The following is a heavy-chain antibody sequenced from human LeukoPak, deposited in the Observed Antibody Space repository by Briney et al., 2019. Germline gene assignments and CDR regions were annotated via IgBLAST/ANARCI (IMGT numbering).Heavy chain of an antibody. V-gene: IGHV3-23*01. Sequence: PGGSLRLSCAASGFTFSSYAMSWVRQAPGKGLEWVSAISGSGGSTYYADSVKGRFTISRDNSKNTLYLQMNSLRAEDTAVYYCAREATYYDFWSGYPRKENWFDPWGQGTLVTVSS. D-gene: IGHD3-3*01. CDR2: ISGSGGST. CDR3: AREATYYDFWSGYPRKENWFDP. J-gene: IGHJ5*02. CDR1: GFTFSSYA.